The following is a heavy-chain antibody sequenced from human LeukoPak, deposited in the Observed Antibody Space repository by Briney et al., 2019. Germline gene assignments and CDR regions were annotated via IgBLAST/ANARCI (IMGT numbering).Heavy chain of an antibody. D-gene: IGHD5-18*01. CDR3: AKDPGIQLWPYYFDY. Sequence: PWGSLRLSCAASGFTFSSYAMSWVRQAPGKGLEWVSTISGSGGSTYYADSVKGRFTISRDNSKNTLYLQMNSLRAEDTAVYYCAKDPGIQLWPYYFDYWGQGTLVTVSS. V-gene: IGHV3-23*01. CDR1: GFTFSSYA. CDR2: ISGSGGST. J-gene: IGHJ4*02.